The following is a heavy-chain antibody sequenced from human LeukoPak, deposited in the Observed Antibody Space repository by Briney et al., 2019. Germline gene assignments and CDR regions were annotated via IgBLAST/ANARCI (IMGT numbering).Heavy chain of an antibody. Sequence: GASVKVSCKASGGTFSSYAISWVRQAPGQGLEWMGGTIPIFGTANYAQKFQGSVTITADESTSTAYMELSSLRSEDTAVYYCARPYCSSTSCYGDYYYGMDVWGQGTTVTVSS. D-gene: IGHD2-2*01. J-gene: IGHJ6*02. CDR3: ARPYCSSTSCYGDYYYGMDV. CDR1: GGTFSSYA. CDR2: TIPIFGTA. V-gene: IGHV1-69*13.